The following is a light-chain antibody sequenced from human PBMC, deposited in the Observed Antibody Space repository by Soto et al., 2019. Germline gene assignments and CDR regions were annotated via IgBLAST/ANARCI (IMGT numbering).Light chain of an antibody. CDR2: DNT. CDR3: ATWDSSLSAAV. V-gene: IGLV1-51*01. Sequence: QSVLTQPPSVSAAPGQKVTISCSGSSSNIGSNYVSWYQQLPGRAPKLVIYDNTKRPSGIPDRFSGSKSGSSATLGVTGLQTGDEADYYCATWDSSLSAAVFGGGTKLTVL. CDR1: SSNIGSNY. J-gene: IGLJ2*01.